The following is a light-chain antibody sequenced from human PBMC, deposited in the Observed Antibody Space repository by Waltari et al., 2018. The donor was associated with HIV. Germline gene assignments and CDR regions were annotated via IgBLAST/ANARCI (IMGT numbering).Light chain of an antibody. CDR1: SSNIGAGYD. CDR2: GNS. Sequence: QSVLTQPPSVSGAPGQRVTISCTGNSSNIGAGYDVHWYQQLPGTAPKLLIYGNSKRPSGVPDRFSGSKSGTSASLAITGLQPDDETDYYCQSYDSSLSNWVFGGGTKVTVL. V-gene: IGLV1-40*01. CDR3: QSYDSSLSNWV. J-gene: IGLJ3*02.